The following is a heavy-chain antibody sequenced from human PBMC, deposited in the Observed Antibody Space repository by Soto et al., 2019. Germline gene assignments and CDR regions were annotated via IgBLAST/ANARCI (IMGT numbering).Heavy chain of an antibody. CDR2: IYHRGST. Sequence: QLQLQESGSGLVKPSQTLSLTCAVSGGSISSGGYSWSWIRQPPGKGLEWIGYIYHRGSTYYNPSLKGRVTFSEDRAKNHSSRRLGSVTAADTAVYYCARGGGYTFDYWGQGTLVTVSS. V-gene: IGHV4-30-2*01. D-gene: IGHD3-16*01. J-gene: IGHJ4*02. CDR3: ARGGGYTFDY. CDR1: GGSISSGGYS.